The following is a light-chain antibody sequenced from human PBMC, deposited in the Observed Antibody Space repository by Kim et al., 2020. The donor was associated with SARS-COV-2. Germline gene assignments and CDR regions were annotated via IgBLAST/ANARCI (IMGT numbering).Light chain of an antibody. Sequence: ALGQTVRSTCQGDSLRNYYASWYQQQPGQAPVLVIFGKNNRPSGIPDRFSGSKSGNTASLTITGAQAEDEADYYCNSRDSSGNHLVFGGGTQLTVL. CDR2: GKN. V-gene: IGLV3-19*01. CDR1: SLRNYY. J-gene: IGLJ3*02. CDR3: NSRDSSGNHLV.